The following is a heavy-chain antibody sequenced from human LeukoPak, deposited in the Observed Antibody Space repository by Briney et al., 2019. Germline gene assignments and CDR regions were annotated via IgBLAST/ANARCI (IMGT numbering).Heavy chain of an antibody. D-gene: IGHD1-7*01. V-gene: IGHV1-69*04. CDR3: ARELVELSRAFDI. CDR2: IIPILGIA. J-gene: IGHJ3*02. CDR1: GGTFSSYA. Sequence: ASVKVSCKASGGTFSSYAISWVRQAPGQGLKWMGRIIPILGIANYAQKFQGRVTITADRSTSTAYMELSSLRSEDTAVYYCARELVELSRAFDIWGQGTMVTVSS.